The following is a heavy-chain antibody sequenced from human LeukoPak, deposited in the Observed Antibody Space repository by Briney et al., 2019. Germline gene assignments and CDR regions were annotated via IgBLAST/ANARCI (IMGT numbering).Heavy chain of an antibody. CDR1: GFTFSDYY. V-gene: IGHV3-11*04. Sequence: GGSLRLSCAASGFTFSDYYMSWIRQAPGKGLEWVSYISSGGSTIYYADSVKGRFTISRDNAKNSLYLQMNSLRAEDTAVYYCARDGYSSSWYSDDAFDIWGQGTMVTVSS. D-gene: IGHD6-13*01. CDR3: ARDGYSSSWYSDDAFDI. J-gene: IGHJ3*02. CDR2: ISSGGSTI.